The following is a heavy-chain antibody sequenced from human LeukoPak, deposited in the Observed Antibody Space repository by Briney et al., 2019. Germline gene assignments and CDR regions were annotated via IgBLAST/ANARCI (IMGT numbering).Heavy chain of an antibody. CDR1: GGSISSSSYY. J-gene: IGHJ5*02. CDR2: IYYSGST. V-gene: IGHV4-39*01. D-gene: IGHD3-10*01. Sequence: SSETLSLTCTVSGGSISSSSYYWGWIRQPPGKGLEWIGSIYYSGSTYYNPSLKSRVTISVDTSKNQFSLKLSSVTAADTAVYYCARQGYYGSGSYFTWGQGTLVTVSS. CDR3: ARQGYYGSGSYFT.